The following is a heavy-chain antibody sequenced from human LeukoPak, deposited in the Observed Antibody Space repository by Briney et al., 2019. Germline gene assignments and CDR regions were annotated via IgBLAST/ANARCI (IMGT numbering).Heavy chain of an antibody. V-gene: IGHV3-74*01. Sequence: GGSLRLSCAASGFTFTSYGMHWVRQAPGKGLVWVSHINSDGSNTAYADSMKGRFTISRDNAKNSLYLQMNSLRAEDTAVYYCARDRGYNYGHFDYWGQGTLVTVSS. CDR2: INSDGSNT. D-gene: IGHD5-18*01. CDR1: GFTFTSYG. J-gene: IGHJ4*02. CDR3: ARDRGYNYGHFDY.